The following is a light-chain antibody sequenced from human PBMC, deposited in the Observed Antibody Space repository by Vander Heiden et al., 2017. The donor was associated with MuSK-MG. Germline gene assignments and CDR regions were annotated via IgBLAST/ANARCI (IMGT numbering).Light chain of an antibody. CDR3: QQYGTSPFT. CDR1: QTVAANY. J-gene: IGKJ3*01. Sequence: ENVLTQSPGTLSLSPGERATLSCRASQTVAANYLAWYQQKPGQAPRLLIYGASSRATGIPDRFSGSGSGTDFTLTISRLGPEDFAVYYCQQYGTSPFTFGPGTKVDIK. V-gene: IGKV3-20*01. CDR2: GAS.